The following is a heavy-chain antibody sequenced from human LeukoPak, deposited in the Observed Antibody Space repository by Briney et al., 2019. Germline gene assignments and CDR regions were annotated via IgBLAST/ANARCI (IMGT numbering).Heavy chain of an antibody. V-gene: IGHV3-21*01. J-gene: IGHJ1*01. Sequence: PGGSLRLSCAASGFTFSSYSMNWVRQAPGKGLEWVSFISSSSSYIYYADSVKGRFTISRDNAKNTLYLQMNSLRVEDTAVYYCARVGYYDSSNYYAYFQHWGQGTLVTVSS. CDR1: GFTFSSYS. CDR3: ARVGYYDSSNYYAYFQH. CDR2: ISSSSSYI. D-gene: IGHD3-22*01.